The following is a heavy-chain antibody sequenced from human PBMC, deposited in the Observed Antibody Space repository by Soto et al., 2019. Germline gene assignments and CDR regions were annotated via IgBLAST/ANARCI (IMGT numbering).Heavy chain of an antibody. D-gene: IGHD1-26*01. Sequence: PVGSLRLSCAASGFTFSDYYMSWIRQAPGKGLEWVSYISSSSSYTNYADSVKGRFTTSRDNAKNSLYLQMNSLRAEDTAVYYCARQFSGSYPVDYWGQGTLVTVSS. CDR2: ISSSSSYT. V-gene: IGHV3-11*06. CDR3: ARQFSGSYPVDY. J-gene: IGHJ4*02. CDR1: GFTFSDYY.